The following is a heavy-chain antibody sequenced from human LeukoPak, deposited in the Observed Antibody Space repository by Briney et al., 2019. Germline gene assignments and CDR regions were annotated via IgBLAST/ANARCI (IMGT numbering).Heavy chain of an antibody. D-gene: IGHD3-10*01. J-gene: IGHJ5*02. Sequence: PSETLSLTCDLSGYSISGNTWWGWIRQPPGKGLEWIGYIYYTGNTHYSTSLKSRVSMSVDTSKNQFSLELRSVTPVDTAVYYCARYGSRSEEGWFDPWGQGTLVTVSS. CDR3: ARYGSRSEEGWFDP. CDR2: IYYTGNT. V-gene: IGHV4-28*01. CDR1: GYSISGNTW.